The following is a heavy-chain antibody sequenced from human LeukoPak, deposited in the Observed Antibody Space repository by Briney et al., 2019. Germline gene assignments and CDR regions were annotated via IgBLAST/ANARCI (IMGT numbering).Heavy chain of an antibody. V-gene: IGHV3-74*01. J-gene: IGHJ5*02. D-gene: IGHD2-2*01. CDR1: GFNFSSYS. Sequence: PGGSLRLSCAASGFNFSSYSMHWVRQAPGKGLVWVSRINSDGSSTSYADSVKGRFTISRDNAKNTLYLQMNSLRAEDTAVYYCARDRIVVVPPYVWFDPWGQGTLVTVSS. CDR3: ARDRIVVVPPYVWFDP. CDR2: INSDGSST.